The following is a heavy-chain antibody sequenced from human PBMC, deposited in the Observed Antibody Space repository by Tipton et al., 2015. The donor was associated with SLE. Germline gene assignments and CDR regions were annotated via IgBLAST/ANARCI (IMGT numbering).Heavy chain of an antibody. CDR3: ACALLDLWSPFDY. CDR2: ISYDGTQE. D-gene: IGHD3-3*01. J-gene: IGHJ4*02. CDR1: GFTFSNYA. V-gene: IGHV3-30*04. Sequence: SLRLSCAASGFTFSNYAIHWVRQAPGKGLEWVSLISYDGTQEYYADSVKGRFTISRDNSKNTLYLQMNSLRAEDTAVYYCACALLDLWSPFDYWGQGTLVTVSS.